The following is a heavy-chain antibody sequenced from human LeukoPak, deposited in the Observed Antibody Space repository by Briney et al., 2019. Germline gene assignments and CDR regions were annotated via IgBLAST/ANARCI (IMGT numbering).Heavy chain of an antibody. J-gene: IGHJ5*02. CDR1: GGSISSYY. CDR2: VYSSGST. V-gene: IGHV4-4*07. CDR3: ARDRAAGSDWLDP. D-gene: IGHD3-10*01. Sequence: SETLSLTCTVPGGSISSYYWSWIRQPAGKGLEWIGRVYSSGSTIYNPSLKSRVTISIDTSKNQFSLKLTSLTAADSAVYYCARDRAAGSDWLDPWGQGTLVTVSS.